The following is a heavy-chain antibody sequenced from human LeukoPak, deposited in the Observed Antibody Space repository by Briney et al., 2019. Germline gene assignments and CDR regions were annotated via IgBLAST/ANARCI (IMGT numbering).Heavy chain of an antibody. CDR2: IKQDGREK. Sequence: GGSLRLSCAASGFAFSNYWMSWVRQAPGKGLEWVANIKQDGREKYYVDSVKGRFTISRDNAKNSLYLQMNSLRVEDTAVYYCARVNGGYGGGIDDWGQGTLVTVSS. V-gene: IGHV3-7*05. CDR1: GFAFSNYW. D-gene: IGHD4-17*01. J-gene: IGHJ4*02. CDR3: ARVNGGYGGGIDD.